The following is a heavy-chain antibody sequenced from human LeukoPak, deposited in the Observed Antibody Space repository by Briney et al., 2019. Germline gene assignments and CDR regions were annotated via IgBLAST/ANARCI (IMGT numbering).Heavy chain of an antibody. CDR1: GFTFSSYA. J-gene: IGHJ4*02. D-gene: IGHD3-22*01. CDR3: AKLARSYYYDSSGYLYFDY. Sequence: GGSLRLSCAASGFTFSSYAMSWVRQAPGKGREWVSAISGSGGSTYYADSVKGRFTISRDNSKNTLYLQMNSLRAEDTAVYYCAKLARSYYYDSSGYLYFDYWGQGTLVTVSS. CDR2: ISGSGGST. V-gene: IGHV3-23*01.